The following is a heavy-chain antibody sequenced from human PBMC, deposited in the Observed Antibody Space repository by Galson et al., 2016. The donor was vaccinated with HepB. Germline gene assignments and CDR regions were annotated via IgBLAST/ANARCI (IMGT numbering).Heavy chain of an antibody. V-gene: IGHV2-5*02. Sequence: PALVKPTQTLTLTCAFSGFSLRTPTVGVGWIRQPPGKALEWLALIFWDDDKRYSPSLRGRLSIAKDTSKNQVVLTMTNMDPVDTATYYCVHRAGNCGSTNCPNALTSFDYWGQGALVIVSS. CDR3: VHRAGNCGSTNCPNALTSFDY. J-gene: IGHJ4*02. D-gene: IGHD2-2*01. CDR2: IFWDDDK. CDR1: GFSLRTPTVG.